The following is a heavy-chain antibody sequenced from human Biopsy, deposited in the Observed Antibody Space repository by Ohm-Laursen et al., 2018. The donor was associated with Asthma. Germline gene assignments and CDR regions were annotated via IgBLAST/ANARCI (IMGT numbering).Heavy chain of an antibody. CDR3: ARAVDYSHYYGIDV. J-gene: IGHJ6*02. V-gene: IGHV1-18*01. CDR2: ISVYNGNT. D-gene: IGHD3-10*01. CDR1: GYTFNSAG. Sequence: ASVTVSCNTSGYTFNSAGITWVRQAPGQGLEWMGWISVYNGNTRVAQKLQDRVTMITDTSTSTAYMELRSLRSDDTAVYFCARAVDYSHYYGIDVWGQGTTVTVS.